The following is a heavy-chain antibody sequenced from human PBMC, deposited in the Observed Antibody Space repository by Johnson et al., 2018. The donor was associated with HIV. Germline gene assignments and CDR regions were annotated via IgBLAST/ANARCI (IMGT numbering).Heavy chain of an antibody. Sequence: QVQLVESGGGLVQPGGSLRLSCAASGFTFSSYAMHWVRQAPGKGLEWVAVISYDGSKRNYADSVKGRFTISRDNSKNTLYLQMNSLRAEDTAVYYCARVERPACTGGVCSRANAFDIWGQGTMVTVSS. CDR1: GFTFSSYA. CDR2: ISYDGSKR. J-gene: IGHJ3*02. D-gene: IGHD2-8*02. V-gene: IGHV3-30*04. CDR3: ARVERPACTGGVCSRANAFDI.